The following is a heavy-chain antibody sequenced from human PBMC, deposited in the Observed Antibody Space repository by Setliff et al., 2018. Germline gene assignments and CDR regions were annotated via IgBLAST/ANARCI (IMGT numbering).Heavy chain of an antibody. CDR2: IWGDGGTK. V-gene: IGHV3-33*08. CDR1: GFTFSTYR. J-gene: IGHJ4*02. Sequence: GGSLRLSCAASGFTFSTYRMHWVRQAPGKGLEWVAVIWGDGGTKYHADSVKGRFTISRDNSKSTVFLQRNSLRPDDTAIYYCASPQAVGNYLGHWGQGTLVTVSS. D-gene: IGHD6-19*01. CDR3: ASPQAVGNYLGH.